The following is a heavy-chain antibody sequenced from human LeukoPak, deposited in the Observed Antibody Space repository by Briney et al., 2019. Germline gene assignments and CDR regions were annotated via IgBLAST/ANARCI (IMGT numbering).Heavy chain of an antibody. CDR3: ARVEASGYDYGAFDY. J-gene: IGHJ4*02. V-gene: IGHV3-21*01. CDR1: GFSFSSFS. CDR2: ISGGSSFT. D-gene: IGHD5-12*01. Sequence: GGSLRLSCAASGFSFSSFSMNWVRQAPGKGLEWVSYISGGSSFTYYVDSVKGRFTISRDNAKNSLYLQMNSLRAEDTAVYYCARVEASGYDYGAFDYWGQGTLVTVSS.